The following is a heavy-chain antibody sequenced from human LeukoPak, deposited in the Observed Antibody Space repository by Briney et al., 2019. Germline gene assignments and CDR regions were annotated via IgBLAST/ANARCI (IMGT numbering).Heavy chain of an antibody. D-gene: IGHD5-12*01. CDR3: ARGWADIVADGAFDY. V-gene: IGHV3-48*03. J-gene: IGHJ4*02. CDR2: ISSSGGTI. CDR1: GFTFSSYE. Sequence: PGGSLRLSCAASGFTFSSYEMNWVRQAPGKGLEWVSYISSSGGTIYYADSVKGRFTISRDNAKNSLYLQMNSLRAEDTAVYYCARGWADIVADGAFDYWGQGTLVTVSS.